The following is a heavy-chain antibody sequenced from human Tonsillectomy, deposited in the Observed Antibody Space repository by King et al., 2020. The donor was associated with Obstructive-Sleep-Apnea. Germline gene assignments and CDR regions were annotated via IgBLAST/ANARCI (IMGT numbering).Heavy chain of an antibody. V-gene: IGHV1-18*01. J-gene: IGHJ4*02. CDR2: ISPHNGKT. D-gene: IGHD3-22*01. CDR1: GYTFTGYG. Sequence: VQLVESGAEVKKPGASVKVSCTTSGYTFTGYGINWVRQAPGQGLEWMGWISPHNGKTNYAQKVQGRVTMTTDTSTTTAYMELRSLRSDDTAVYYCAREEYYFDGSGYYPSDYWGQGTLVTVSS. CDR3: AREEYYFDGSGYYPSDY.